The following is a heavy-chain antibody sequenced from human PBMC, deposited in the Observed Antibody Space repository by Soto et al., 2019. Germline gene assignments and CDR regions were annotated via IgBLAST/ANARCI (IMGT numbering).Heavy chain of an antibody. D-gene: IGHD4-17*01. CDR1: GGSISSGGYY. Sequence: QVQLQESGPGLVKPSQTLSLTCTVSGGSISSGGYYWSWIRQHPGKGLEWIGYIYYSGSTYYNPSLQSRVTISVDTSKNQFSLKLSSVTAADTAVYYCARAGTDDYGDKPFDYWGQGTLVTVSS. CDR2: IYYSGST. CDR3: ARAGTDDYGDKPFDY. J-gene: IGHJ4*02. V-gene: IGHV4-31*03.